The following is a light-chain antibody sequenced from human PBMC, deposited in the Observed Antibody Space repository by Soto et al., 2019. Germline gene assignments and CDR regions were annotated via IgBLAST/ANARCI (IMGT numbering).Light chain of an antibody. V-gene: IGLV2-14*01. CDR1: SSDVGGYKY. J-gene: IGLJ2*01. Sequence: QAASVSGSPGQSITISCTGTSSDVGGYKYVSWYQQHPGKAPKLMIYDVSNRPSGVSNRFSGSKSGNTASLTISGLQAEDEADYYCSSYTSSITLVFGGGTKVTVL. CDR3: SSYTSSITLV. CDR2: DVS.